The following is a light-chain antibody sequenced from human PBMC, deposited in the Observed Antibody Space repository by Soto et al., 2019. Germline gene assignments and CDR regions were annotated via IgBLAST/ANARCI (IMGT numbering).Light chain of an antibody. J-gene: IGLJ1*01. V-gene: IGLV2-14*01. Sequence: QSALTQPASVSGSPGQSITISCTGTSSDIGGYYYVSWYQHHPGKAPKLLIYQVTNRPSRVSNRFSGSKSGNTASLTISGLQADDVADYYCTSYSSSDIFYVFGTGTKVTV. CDR1: SSDIGGYYY. CDR3: TSYSSSDIFYV. CDR2: QVT.